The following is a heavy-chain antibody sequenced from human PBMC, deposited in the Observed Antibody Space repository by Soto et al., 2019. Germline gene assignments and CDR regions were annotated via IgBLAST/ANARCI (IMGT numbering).Heavy chain of an antibody. CDR3: ARADITMVRGVIKPAYYFDY. Sequence: PVKGCCKASGGTFSSYAISWVRQAPGQGLEWMGGIIPIFGTANYAQKFQCRVTTTADESTSTAYMELSSLRSEDTAVYYCARADITMVRGVIKPAYYFDYWGQGTLVTVSS. V-gene: IGHV1-69*13. CDR2: IIPIFGTA. D-gene: IGHD3-10*01. CDR1: GGTFSSYA. J-gene: IGHJ4*02.